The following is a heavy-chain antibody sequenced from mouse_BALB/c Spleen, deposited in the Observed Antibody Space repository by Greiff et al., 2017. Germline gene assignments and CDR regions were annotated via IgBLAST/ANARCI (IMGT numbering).Heavy chain of an antibody. V-gene: IGHV2-9*02. D-gene: IGHD2-14*01. Sequence: VQRVESGPGLVAPSQSLSITCTVSGFSLTSYGVHWVRQPPGKGLEWLGVIWAGGSTNYNSALMSRLSISKDNSKSQVFLKMNSLQTDDTAMYYCARDHRYDFDYWGQGTTLTVSS. CDR1: GFSLTSYG. J-gene: IGHJ2*01. CDR3: ARDHRYDFDY. CDR2: IWAGGST.